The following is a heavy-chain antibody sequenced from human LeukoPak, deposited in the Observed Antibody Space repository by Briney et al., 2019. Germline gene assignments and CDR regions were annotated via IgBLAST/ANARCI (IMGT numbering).Heavy chain of an antibody. J-gene: IGHJ4*02. V-gene: IGHV3-33*06. CDR1: GFTFSSYG. D-gene: IGHD3-22*01. CDR3: AKMISSGYSADFDY. CDR2: IWYDGSNK. Sequence: PGGSLRLSCAASGFTFSSYGMHWVRQAPGKGLEGVAVIWYDGSNKYYADSVKGRFTISRDNSKNTLYLQMNSLRAEDTAVYYCAKMISSGYSADFDYWGQGNLVTVSS.